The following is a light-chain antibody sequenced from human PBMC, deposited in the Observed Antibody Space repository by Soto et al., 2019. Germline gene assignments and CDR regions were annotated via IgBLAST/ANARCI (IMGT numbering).Light chain of an antibody. CDR2: AAS. J-gene: IGKJ1*01. CDR1: QSISSY. Sequence: DIQMTQSPSSLSASVGDRVTITCRASQSISSYLNWYQQKPGKAPKLLIYAASSLQSGVPSRFSGSGSGTDFTLTSSSLQPEDFATYYCQQSYSTPRTFDQGTKVEIK. V-gene: IGKV1-39*01. CDR3: QQSYSTPRT.